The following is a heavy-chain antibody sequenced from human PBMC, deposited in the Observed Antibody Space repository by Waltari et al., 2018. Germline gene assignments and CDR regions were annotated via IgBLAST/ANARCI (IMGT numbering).Heavy chain of an antibody. CDR2: ISSSSSYI. Sequence: EVQLVESGGGLVKPGGSLRLSCAASGFTFSSYSMNWVRQAQGKGLEWVSSISSSSSYIYYADSVKGRFTISRDNAKNSLYLQMNSLRAEDTAVYYCARNPGGGNPGDAFDIWGQGTMVTVSS. V-gene: IGHV3-21*01. D-gene: IGHD2-15*01. J-gene: IGHJ3*02. CDR1: GFTFSSYS. CDR3: ARNPGGGNPGDAFDI.